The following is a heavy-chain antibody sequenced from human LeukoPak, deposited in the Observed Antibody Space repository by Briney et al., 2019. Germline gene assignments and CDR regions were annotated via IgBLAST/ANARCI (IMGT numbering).Heavy chain of an antibody. D-gene: IGHD4-17*01. CDR3: ARGYTPYGDYGY. Sequence: GGSLRLSCEASGFTFSSYAMYWVRQAPGKGLEWVAAISYDGSNKYYAESVKGRFTISRDNSKNTLYLQMNSLRAEDTAVYYCARGYTPYGDYGYWGQGTLVTVSS. J-gene: IGHJ4*02. CDR1: GFTFSSYA. CDR2: ISYDGSNK. V-gene: IGHV3-30*14.